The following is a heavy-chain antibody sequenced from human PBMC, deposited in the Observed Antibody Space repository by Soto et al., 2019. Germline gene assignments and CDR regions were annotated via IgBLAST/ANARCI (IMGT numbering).Heavy chain of an antibody. V-gene: IGHV3-7*03. J-gene: IGHJ4*02. D-gene: IGHD2-15*01. CDR1: GFSFSDYP. CDR2: IKEDGSEK. CDR3: ARGQYGGKGY. Sequence: VQLVESGGGLVQPGGSLRRSCAASGFSFSDYPMNWVRQAPGKGLEWVANIKEDGSEKNYVDSVKGRFIISRDNAKESLFLQMNSLRAEDTAVYYCARGQYGGKGYWGQGTLVTVSS.